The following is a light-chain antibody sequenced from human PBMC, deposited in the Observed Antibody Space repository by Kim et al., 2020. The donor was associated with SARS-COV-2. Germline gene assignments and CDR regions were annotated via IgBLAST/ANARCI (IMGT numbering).Light chain of an antibody. CDR1: QGVSSSY. Sequence: LSPGERAPLPCRASQGVSSSYLAWYHQKPGQAPSPLIFGASRRATGIPDRFRGRGSGTALPLPISRLGPEDFAVYYCKQYGSSPRAFGKGT. V-gene: IGKV3-20*01. J-gene: IGKJ1*01. CDR3: KQYGSSPRA. CDR2: GAS.